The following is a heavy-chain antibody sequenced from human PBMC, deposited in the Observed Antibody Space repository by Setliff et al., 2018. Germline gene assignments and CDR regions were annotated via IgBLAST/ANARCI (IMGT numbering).Heavy chain of an antibody. CDR1: GYAFTSYG. CDR2: ISAYNGNT. Sequence: ASVKVSCKASGYAFTSYGISWVRQAPGQGLEWMGWISAYNGNTNYAQKLQGRVTMTTDTSTSTAYMELRSLRSDDTAVYYCARDFPPLYSSSFSDAFDIWGQGTMVTVSS. D-gene: IGHD6-6*01. J-gene: IGHJ3*02. CDR3: ARDFPPLYSSSFSDAFDI. V-gene: IGHV1-18*01.